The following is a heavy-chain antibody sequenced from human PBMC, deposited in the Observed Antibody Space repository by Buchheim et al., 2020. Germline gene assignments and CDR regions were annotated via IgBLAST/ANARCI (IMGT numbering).Heavy chain of an antibody. Sequence: QLQLQESGPGLVRPSETLSLTCTVSGGSISSSTYYWGWIRQPPGKGLEWIGNIYHSGSIYYNPSLKSRVTMSVDTSKNQFSLRLSSVTAADMAVYYCAREYSSSSRPDYWGQGTL. V-gene: IGHV4-39*02. J-gene: IGHJ4*02. CDR3: AREYSSSSRPDY. D-gene: IGHD6-6*01. CDR2: IYHSGSI. CDR1: GGSISSSTYY.